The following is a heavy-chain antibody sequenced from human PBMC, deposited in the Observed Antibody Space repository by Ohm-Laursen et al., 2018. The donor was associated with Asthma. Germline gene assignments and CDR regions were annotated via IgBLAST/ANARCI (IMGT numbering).Heavy chain of an antibody. CDR3: AKDLYYYGSGKWGGMDV. CDR2: IWYDGSNK. CDR1: GFTFSSYG. J-gene: IGHJ6*02. Sequence: SLRLSCAASGFTFSSYGMHWVRQAPGKGLEWVAVIWYDGSNKYYADSVKGRFTISRDNSKNTLYLQMNSLRAEDTAVYYCAKDLYYYGSGKWGGMDVWGQGTTVTVSS. D-gene: IGHD3-10*01. V-gene: IGHV3-33*06.